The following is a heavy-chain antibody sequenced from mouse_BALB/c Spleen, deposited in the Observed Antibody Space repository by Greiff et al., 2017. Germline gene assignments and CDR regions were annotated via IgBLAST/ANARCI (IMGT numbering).Heavy chain of an antibody. CDR1: GYAFTNYL. J-gene: IGHJ4*01. CDR2: INPGSGGT. Sequence: VHLVESGAELVRPGTSVKVSCKASGYAFTNYLIEWVKQRPGQGLEWIGVINPGSGGTNYNEKFKGKATLTADKSSSTAYMQLSSLTSDDSAVYFCARSLYDGYYYYAMGYWGQGTSVTVSS. CDR3: ARSLYDGYYYYAMGY. D-gene: IGHD2-3*01. V-gene: IGHV1-54*01.